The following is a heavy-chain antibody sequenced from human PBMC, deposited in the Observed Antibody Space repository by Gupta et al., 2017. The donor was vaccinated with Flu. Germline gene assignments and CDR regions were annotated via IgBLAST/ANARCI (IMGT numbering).Heavy chain of an antibody. CDR1: GFSFRNYG. D-gene: IGHD5-24*01. Sequence: QERVVESGGGVVQPGRSLRLSCAASGFSFRNYGMHGVRQAPGKGLEWVAVISHDGSNYYHTDSVKGRFTISRDNSKNTLYLQMSSLRTEDTAVYYCAKDWRWNNNNYGMNVWGQGTTVTVSS. CDR2: ISHDGSNY. CDR3: AKDWRWNNNNYGMNV. V-gene: IGHV3-30*18. J-gene: IGHJ6*02.